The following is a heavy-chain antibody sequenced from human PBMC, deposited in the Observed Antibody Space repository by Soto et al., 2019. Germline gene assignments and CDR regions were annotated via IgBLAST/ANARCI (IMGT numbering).Heavy chain of an antibody. J-gene: IGHJ4*02. CDR2: ISSSSSYI. Sequence: RQGGSLRLSCEASGFTFSSYSMNWVRQAPGKGLEWVSSISSSSSYIYYADSVKGRFTISRDNAKNALYLQMNSIKAEDTAVYYCARDAPMVRGVIDYWGQGTLVTVSS. CDR3: ARDAPMVRGVIDY. CDR1: GFTFSSYS. V-gene: IGHV3-21*01. D-gene: IGHD3-10*01.